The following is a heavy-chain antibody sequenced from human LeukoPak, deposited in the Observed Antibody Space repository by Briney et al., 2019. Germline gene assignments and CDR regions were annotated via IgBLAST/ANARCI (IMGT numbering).Heavy chain of an antibody. CDR1: GYTLTELS. D-gene: IGHD3-10*01. V-gene: IGHV1-24*01. CDR2: FDPEDGET. CDR3: ATSLWFGSPDAVDY. Sequence: ASVKVSCKVSGYTLTELSMHWVRQAPGKGLEWMGGFDPEDGETIYAQKFQGRVTMTEDTFTDTAYMELSSLRSEDTAVYYCATSLWFGSPDAVDYWGQGTLVTVSS. J-gene: IGHJ4*02.